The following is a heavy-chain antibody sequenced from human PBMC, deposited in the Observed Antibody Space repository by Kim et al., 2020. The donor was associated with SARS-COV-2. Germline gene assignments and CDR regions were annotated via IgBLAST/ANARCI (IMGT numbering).Heavy chain of an antibody. CDR3: AKVHHDYGGNFVGDY. J-gene: IGHJ4*02. V-gene: IGHV3-23*01. D-gene: IGHD4-17*01. CDR1: GFTFSSYA. Sequence: GGSLRLSCAASGFTFSSYAMSWVRQAPGKGLEWVSAISGSGGSTYYADSVKGRFTISRDNSKNTLYLQMNSLRAEDTAVYYCAKVHHDYGGNFVGDYWGQGTLVTVSS. CDR2: ISGSGGST.